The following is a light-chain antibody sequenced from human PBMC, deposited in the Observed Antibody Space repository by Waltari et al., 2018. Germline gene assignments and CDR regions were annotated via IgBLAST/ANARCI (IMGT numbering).Light chain of an antibody. CDR2: GTS. CDR1: QSVTSIS. V-gene: IGKV3-20*01. J-gene: IGKJ4*01. CDR3: QQYDGSAVT. Sequence: IVLTQSPDTLSLSPGERATLSCRASQSVTSISLAWYQQKPGQAPRLLIYGTSTRATGFPDRFSGSGSGTDFTLTISRLEPEDSAVYHCQQYDGSAVTFGGGTK.